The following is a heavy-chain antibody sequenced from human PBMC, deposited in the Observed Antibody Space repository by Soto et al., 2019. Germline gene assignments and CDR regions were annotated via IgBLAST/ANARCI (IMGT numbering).Heavy chain of an antibody. CDR3: ARDLKGELRGGMDV. D-gene: IGHD1-26*01. Sequence: EVQLVESGGGLVKPGGSLRLSCAASGFTFSSYSMNWVRQAPGKGLEWVSSISSSSSYIYYADSVKGRFTISRDNAKNSLYLKMNSLRAEDTAVYYWARDLKGELRGGMDVWGQGTTVTVSS. J-gene: IGHJ6*02. CDR1: GFTFSSYS. V-gene: IGHV3-21*01. CDR2: ISSSSSYI.